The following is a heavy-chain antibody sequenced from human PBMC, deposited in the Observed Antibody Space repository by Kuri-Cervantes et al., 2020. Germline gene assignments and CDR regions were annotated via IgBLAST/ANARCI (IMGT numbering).Heavy chain of an antibody. CDR1: GYTFTGYY. CDR3: ATLYSSGAGVDY. J-gene: IGHJ4*02. V-gene: IGHV1-2*02. D-gene: IGHD6-19*01. CDR2: INPNSGGT. Sequence: ASVKVSCKASGYTFTGYYMHWVRPAPGQGLEWMGWINPNSGGTNYAQKFQGRVTMTRDTSISTAYMELSSLRSEDTAVYYCATLYSSGAGVDYWGQGTLVTVSS.